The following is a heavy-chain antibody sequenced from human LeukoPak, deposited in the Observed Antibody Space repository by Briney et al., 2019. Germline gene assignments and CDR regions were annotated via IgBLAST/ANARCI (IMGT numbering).Heavy chain of an antibody. CDR3: AREKSYGADFDY. J-gene: IGHJ4*02. Sequence: GGSLRLSCAASGFAFSTYWMSWVRQAPGKGREWVANIKQDGNEKYYVDSVKGRFTISRDNAKNSLYLQMNSLTADDTAVYYCAREKSYGADFDYWGQGTLVTVSS. CDR1: GFAFSTYW. D-gene: IGHD4-17*01. CDR2: IKQDGNEK. V-gene: IGHV3-7*03.